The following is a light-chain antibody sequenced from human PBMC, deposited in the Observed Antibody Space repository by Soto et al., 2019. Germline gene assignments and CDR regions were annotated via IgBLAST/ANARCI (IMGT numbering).Light chain of an antibody. CDR1: QTVSSK. CDR3: QQYNNWPHT. V-gene: IGKV3-15*01. J-gene: IGKJ2*01. Sequence: MTQSPSTLSASLGDRVTITCRASQTVSSKLAWFQQKPGQAPSLLIYGVSTRATGVPVRLSGSGSGTEFTLTINSLQSEDFAVYYCQQYNNWPHTFGQGTKVDIK. CDR2: GVS.